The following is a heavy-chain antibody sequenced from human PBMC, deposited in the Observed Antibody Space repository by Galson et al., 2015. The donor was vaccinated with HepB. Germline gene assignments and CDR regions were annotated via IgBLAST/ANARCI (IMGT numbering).Heavy chain of an antibody. D-gene: IGHD3-22*01. V-gene: IGHV1-69*13. CDR1: GGTFSSYA. Sequence: SVKVSCKASGGTFSSYAISWVRQAPGQGLEWMGGIIPIFGTANYAQKFQGKVTITADESTSTAYMELSSLRSEDMAVYYCARVPLGDSSGYFFDYWGQGTLVTVSS. J-gene: IGHJ4*02. CDR3: ARVPLGDSSGYFFDY. CDR2: IIPIFGTA.